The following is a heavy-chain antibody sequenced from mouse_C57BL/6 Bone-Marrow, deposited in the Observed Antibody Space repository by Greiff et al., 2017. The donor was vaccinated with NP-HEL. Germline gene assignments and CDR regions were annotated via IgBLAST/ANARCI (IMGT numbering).Heavy chain of an antibody. CDR3: ARQGYGSSFAY. Sequence: EVQVVESGGGLVQPGGSLKLSCAASGFTFSDYYMYWVRQTPEKRLEWVAYISNGGGSTYYPDTVKGRFTISRDNAKNTLYLQMSRLKSEDTAMYYCARQGYGSSFAYWGQGTLVTVSA. CDR1: GFTFSDYY. D-gene: IGHD1-1*01. V-gene: IGHV5-12*01. J-gene: IGHJ3*01. CDR2: ISNGGGST.